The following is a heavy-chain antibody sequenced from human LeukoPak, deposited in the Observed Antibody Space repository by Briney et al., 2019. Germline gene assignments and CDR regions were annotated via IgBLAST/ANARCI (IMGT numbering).Heavy chain of an antibody. CDR1: GGSFRGYY. J-gene: IGHJ5*02. V-gene: IGHV4-34*01. CDR2: INHSGST. Sequence: KASETLSLTCAVYGGSFRGYYWSWIRQPPGKGLEWIGEINHSGSTNYNPSLKSRVTISVDTSRNQFSLKLSSVTAADTAVYYCARAPQWLVNWFDPWGQGTLVTVSS. D-gene: IGHD6-19*01. CDR3: ARAPQWLVNWFDP.